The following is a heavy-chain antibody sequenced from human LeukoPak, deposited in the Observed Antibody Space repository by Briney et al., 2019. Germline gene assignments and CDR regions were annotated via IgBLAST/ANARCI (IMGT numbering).Heavy chain of an antibody. CDR3: ARTNSGYDFYYYYYYMDV. J-gene: IGHJ6*03. CDR2: ISGSGGST. CDR1: GFTFSTYG. V-gene: IGHV3-23*01. Sequence: PGGSLRLSCAASGFTFSTYGMSWVRQAPGKGLVWVSAISGSGGSTYYADSVKGRFTISRDNSKNTLYLQMNSLRAEDTAVYYCARTNSGYDFYYYYYYMDVWGKGTTVTISS. D-gene: IGHD5-12*01.